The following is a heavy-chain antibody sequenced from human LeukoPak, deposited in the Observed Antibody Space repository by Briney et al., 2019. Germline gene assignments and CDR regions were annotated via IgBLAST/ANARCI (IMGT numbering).Heavy chain of an antibody. CDR2: IYSGGST. CDR3: AKALDYYDSSGYSGFDY. V-gene: IGHV3-53*01. CDR1: GFTVSSNY. D-gene: IGHD3-22*01. J-gene: IGHJ4*02. Sequence: PGGSLRLSCAASGFTVSSNYMSWVRQAPGKGLEWVSVIYSGGSTYYADSVKGRFTISRDNSKNTLYLQMNSLRAEDTAVYYCAKALDYYDSSGYSGFDYWGQGTLVTVSS.